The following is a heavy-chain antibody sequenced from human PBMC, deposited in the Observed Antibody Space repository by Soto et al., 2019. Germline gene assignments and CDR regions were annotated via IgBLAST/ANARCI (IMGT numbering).Heavy chain of an antibody. CDR3: ARSSPHNMVRGLITNPFDY. CDR2: IYYSGST. D-gene: IGHD3-10*01. CDR1: GGSISSFY. J-gene: IGHJ4*02. V-gene: IGHV4-59*01. Sequence: TSETLSLTCTVSGGSISSFYWSWIRQPPGKGLEWIGYIYYSGSTTYNPSLKSRVTISIDTSKNQFSLKLSSVTAADTAVYYCARSSPHNMVRGLITNPFDYWGQGTLVTVSS.